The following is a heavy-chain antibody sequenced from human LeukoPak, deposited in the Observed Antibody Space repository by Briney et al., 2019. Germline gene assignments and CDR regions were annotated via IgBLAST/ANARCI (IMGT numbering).Heavy chain of an antibody. J-gene: IGHJ4*02. CDR2: INPNNGGA. V-gene: IGHV1-2*06. CDR1: EYTFTGYY. Sequence: ASVKVSCKASEYTFTGYYMHWVRQAPGQGLEWMGRINPNNGGAKYAQKFQGRVSMTRDTSITTAYMELRSLRSDDTAVYYCARAEYYDFWSGPIDYWGQGTLVTVSS. CDR3: ARAEYYDFWSGPIDY. D-gene: IGHD3-3*01.